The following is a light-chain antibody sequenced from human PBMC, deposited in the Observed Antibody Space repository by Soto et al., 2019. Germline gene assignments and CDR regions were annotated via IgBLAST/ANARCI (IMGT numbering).Light chain of an antibody. CDR1: QSISTW. Sequence: DIPMTQSPSTLSAFVGDRVTITCRASQSISTWLAWYQQKPGKAPKLLIYKASSLESGVPSRFSGSGSGTEFTLTISSLQPEDFATYYCQQYNSYWTFGQGTKVEIK. J-gene: IGKJ1*01. CDR3: QQYNSYWT. V-gene: IGKV1-5*03. CDR2: KAS.